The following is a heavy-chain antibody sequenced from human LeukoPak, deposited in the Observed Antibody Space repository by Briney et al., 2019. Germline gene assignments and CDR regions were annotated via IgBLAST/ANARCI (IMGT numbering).Heavy chain of an antibody. J-gene: IGHJ4*02. Sequence: GGSLRLSCAASGFTFSSYSMNWVRQAPGKGLEWVSYISSSSSTIYYADSVKGRFTISRDNAKNSLYLQMNSLRAEDTAVYYCARDAVWGYCDSSGYYPLDYWGQGTLVTVSS. D-gene: IGHD3-22*01. CDR1: GFTFSSYS. V-gene: IGHV3-48*01. CDR2: ISSSSSTI. CDR3: ARDAVWGYCDSSGYYPLDY.